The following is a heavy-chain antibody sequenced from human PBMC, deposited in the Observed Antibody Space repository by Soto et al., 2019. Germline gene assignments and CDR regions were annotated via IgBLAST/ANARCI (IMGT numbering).Heavy chain of an antibody. CDR1: GFTFSSYG. D-gene: IGHD3-22*01. Sequence: SLRLSCAASGFTFSSYGMHWVRQAPGKGLEWVAVISYDGSNKYYADSVKGRFTISRDNSKNTLYLQMNSLRAEDTAVYYCAKDFFTYYYDSSGYPDYWGQGTLVTVSS. J-gene: IGHJ4*02. V-gene: IGHV3-30*18. CDR2: ISYDGSNK. CDR3: AKDFFTYYYDSSGYPDY.